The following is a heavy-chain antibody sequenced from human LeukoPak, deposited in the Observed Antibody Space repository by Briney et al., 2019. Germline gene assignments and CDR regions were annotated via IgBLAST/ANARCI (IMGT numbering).Heavy chain of an antibody. J-gene: IGHJ4*02. CDR1: GGSISSGSYY. V-gene: IGHV4-61*02. CDR2: IYTSGST. Sequence: SQTLSLTCTVSGGSISSGSYYWSWIRQPAGKGLEWIGRIYTSGSTNYDPSLKSRVTISVDTSKNQFSLKLSSVTAADTAVYYCARGAEQLVDYWGQGTLVTVSS. CDR3: ARGAEQLVDY. D-gene: IGHD6-6*01.